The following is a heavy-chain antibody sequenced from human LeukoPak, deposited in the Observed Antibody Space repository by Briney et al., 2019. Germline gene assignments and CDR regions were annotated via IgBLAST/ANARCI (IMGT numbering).Heavy chain of an antibody. CDR2: IYYSGST. CDR3: ARLREDTAYYYGMDV. V-gene: IGHV4-59*08. CDR1: GGSISSYY. D-gene: IGHD5-18*01. J-gene: IGHJ6*02. Sequence: SETLSLTCTVSGGSISSYYWSWIRQAPGKGLEWIGYIYYSGSTNYNPSLKSRVTISVDTSKNQFSLKLSSVTAADTAVYYCARLREDTAYYYGMDVWGQGTTVTVSS.